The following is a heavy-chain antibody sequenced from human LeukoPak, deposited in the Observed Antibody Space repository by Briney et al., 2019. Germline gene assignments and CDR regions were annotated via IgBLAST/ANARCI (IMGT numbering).Heavy chain of an antibody. CDR3: ARDLESWDHFDY. V-gene: IGHV1-18*01. D-gene: IGHD6-13*01. CDR1: GYTFTSYG. Sequence: ASVNVSCKASGYTFTSYGISWVRQAPGQGLEWMGWISAYNGNTSYAQKLQGRVTMTTETSTSTAYMELRSLRSDDTAVYYCARDLESWDHFDYWGQGTLVTVSS. J-gene: IGHJ4*02. CDR2: ISAYNGNT.